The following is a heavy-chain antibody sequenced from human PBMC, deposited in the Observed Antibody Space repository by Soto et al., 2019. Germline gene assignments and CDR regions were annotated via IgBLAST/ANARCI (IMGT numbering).Heavy chain of an antibody. D-gene: IGHD3-10*01. J-gene: IGHJ4*02. CDR3: ARGRRGVRGVIIGGFYYFDY. CDR1: GGSFSGYY. CDR2: INHSGST. V-gene: IGHV4-34*01. Sequence: KTSETLSLTCAVYGGSFSGYYWSWIRQPPGKGLEWIGEINHSGSTNYNPSLKSRVTISVDTSKNQFSLKLSSVTAADTAVYYCARGRRGVRGVIIGGFYYFDYWGQGTLVTVSS.